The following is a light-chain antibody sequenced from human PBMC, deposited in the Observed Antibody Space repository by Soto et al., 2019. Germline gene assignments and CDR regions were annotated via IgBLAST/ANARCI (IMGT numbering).Light chain of an antibody. CDR2: DAS. J-gene: IGKJ2*01. CDR3: QQYDELPRT. CDR1: PDISNN. V-gene: IGKV1-33*01. Sequence: DIQMAQSTSSLSASVGERVTSTCQASPDISNNLHWYQVKPGKAPKLLIYDASNLETGVPSRFSGSGSGIDFTFSINSLEPEDFATYYCQQYDELPRTFGQGTKLQVK.